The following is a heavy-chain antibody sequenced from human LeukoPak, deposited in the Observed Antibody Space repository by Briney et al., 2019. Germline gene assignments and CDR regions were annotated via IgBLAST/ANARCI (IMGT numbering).Heavy chain of an antibody. CDR2: MNPNSGNT. J-gene: IGHJ4*02. CDR3: ARDLGDCYDSSEGDAY. D-gene: IGHD3-22*01. CDR1: GYTFTSYD. V-gene: IGHV1-8*01. Sequence: ASVKVSCKASGYTFTSYDINRVRQATGQGLEWMGWMNPNSGNTGYAQKFQRRVTMTRNTSISTAYMEVSSLRSEDTAVYYCARDLGDCYDSSEGDAYWGQGTLVTVSS.